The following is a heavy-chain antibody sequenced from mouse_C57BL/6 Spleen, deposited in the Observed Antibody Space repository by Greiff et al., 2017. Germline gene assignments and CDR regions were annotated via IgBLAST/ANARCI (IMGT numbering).Heavy chain of an antibody. D-gene: IGHD2-4*01. J-gene: IGHJ2*01. CDR3: ARSGDYDVGYFDY. CDR2: IYPGSGST. CDR1: GYTFTSYW. V-gene: IGHV1-55*01. Sequence: QVQLKQPGAELVKPGASVKMSCKASGYTFTSYWITWVKQRPGQGLEWIGDIYPGSGSTNYNEKFKSKATLTVDTSSSTAYMQLSSLTSEDSAVYYCARSGDYDVGYFDYWGQGTTLTVSS.